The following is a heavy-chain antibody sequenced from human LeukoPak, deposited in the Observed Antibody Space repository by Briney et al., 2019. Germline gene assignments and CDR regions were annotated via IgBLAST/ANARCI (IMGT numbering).Heavy chain of an antibody. Sequence: GGSLRLSCAASGFTFSDYYMSWIRQAPGKGLEWVSYISSSGSTIYYADSVKGRFTISRDNAKNSLYLQMNSLRAEDTAVYYCAKDGDIVVVYQLDWGQGTLVTVSS. CDR1: GFTFSDYY. J-gene: IGHJ4*02. V-gene: IGHV3-11*01. CDR2: ISSSGSTI. CDR3: AKDGDIVVVYQLD. D-gene: IGHD2-2*01.